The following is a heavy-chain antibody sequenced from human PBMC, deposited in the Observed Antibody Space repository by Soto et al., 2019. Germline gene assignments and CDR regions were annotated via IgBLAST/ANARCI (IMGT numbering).Heavy chain of an antibody. CDR1: GYTFTSYA. CDR3: ARDIPITSPFDY. CDR2: INAGNGNT. D-gene: IGHD3-10*01. J-gene: IGHJ4*02. V-gene: IGHV1-3*01. Sequence: VKVSCKASGYTFTSYAMHWVRQAPGQRLEWMGWINAGNGNTKYSQKFQGRVTITRDTSASTAYMELSSLRSEDTAVYYCARDIPITSPFDYWGQGTLVTVSS.